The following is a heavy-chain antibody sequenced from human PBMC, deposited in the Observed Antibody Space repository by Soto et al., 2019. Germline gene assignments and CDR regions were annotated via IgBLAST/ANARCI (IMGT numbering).Heavy chain of an antibody. J-gene: IGHJ5*02. CDR1: GGSITSSSHF. CDR3: AGQTFTIAAASHGRSNWFDP. D-gene: IGHD6-25*01. Sequence: SETLSLTCSASGGSITSSSHFWGWVRQPPGKGLEWIGTIYFTGNTYYTPSLKSRLTMSIDTSKNEFSLRLNSVTAADTAVYYCAGQTFTIAAASHGRSNWFDPWGPGTLVTVPQ. CDR2: IYFTGNT. V-gene: IGHV4-39*01.